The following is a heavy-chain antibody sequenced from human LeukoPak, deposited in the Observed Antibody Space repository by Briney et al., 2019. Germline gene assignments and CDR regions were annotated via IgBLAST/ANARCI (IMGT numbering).Heavy chain of an antibody. CDR1: GFTLDDYA. CDR3: AKNRGAYNDGFDI. D-gene: IGHD5-24*01. Sequence: SGGSLRLSCTASGFTLDDYAMHWVRQAPGKGLEWVSGISWNSGRIGYADSVKGRFTIPRDNAKNSLYLQMNSLRAEDTALYYCAKNRGAYNDGFDIWGQGTMVTVSS. CDR2: ISWNSGRI. J-gene: IGHJ3*02. V-gene: IGHV3-9*01.